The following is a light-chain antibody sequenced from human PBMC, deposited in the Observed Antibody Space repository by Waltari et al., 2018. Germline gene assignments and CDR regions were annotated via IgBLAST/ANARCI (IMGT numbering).Light chain of an antibody. Sequence: DIVVTKTPPSLSVTPGQPAYISYKSSHSLLHGDGKTYLYLYLQKPGQPPQLLIYEVSNRFSGVPDRFSGGGSWTDFTLQINRVEPEDVGVYYCMQSLQLQSFGQGTKLEI. CDR1: HSLLHGDGKTY. V-gene: IGKV2D-29*01. J-gene: IGKJ2*01. CDR2: EVS. CDR3: MQSLQLQS.